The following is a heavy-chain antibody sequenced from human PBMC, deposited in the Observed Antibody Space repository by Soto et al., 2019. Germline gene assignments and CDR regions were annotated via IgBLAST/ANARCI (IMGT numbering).Heavy chain of an antibody. J-gene: IGHJ6*02. V-gene: IGHV1-2*02. D-gene: IGHD1-26*01. Sequence: SVKVSCKASGYTFSDYFIQWLRQAPGQGLEWVAWINPKTAATNYAKKFQDRVTVTSDTSFSTAYLELTRLRPDDTALYYCARIKWGLDYYSGMDVWGQGTAVTVSS. CDR3: ARIKWGLDYYSGMDV. CDR2: INPKTAAT. CDR1: GYTFSDYF.